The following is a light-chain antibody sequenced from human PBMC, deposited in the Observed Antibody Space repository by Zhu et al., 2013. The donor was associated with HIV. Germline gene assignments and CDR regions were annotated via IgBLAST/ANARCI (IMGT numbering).Light chain of an antibody. Sequence: QSVLTQPPSVSAAPGQKVTISCSGSSSNIGNNYVSWYQQLPGTAPKLLIYDNNKRPSGIPDRFSGSKSGTSATLGITGLQTGDEADYYCGTWDSSLSTWVFGRRDQADRP. CDR2: DNN. CDR3: GTWDSSLSTWV. CDR1: SSNIGNNY. J-gene: IGLJ3*02. V-gene: IGLV1-51*01.